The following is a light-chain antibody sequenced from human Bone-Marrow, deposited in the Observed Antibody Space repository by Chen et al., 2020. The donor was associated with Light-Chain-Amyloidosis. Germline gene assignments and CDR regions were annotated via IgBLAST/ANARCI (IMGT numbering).Light chain of an antibody. J-gene: IGLJ1*01. V-gene: IGLV2-11*01. CDR2: DGD. CDR3: SASTGADNLFV. Sequence: QPAMNQPRSESGSPGQTVTLSCTGNSSASGADNYVAWYKQHSGEAPKIIIYDGDKRPSGVPDRFSGSMSGNTASLTISGRQPEDDADYYCSASTGADNLFVFGSGPSGTVL. CDR1: SSASGADNY.